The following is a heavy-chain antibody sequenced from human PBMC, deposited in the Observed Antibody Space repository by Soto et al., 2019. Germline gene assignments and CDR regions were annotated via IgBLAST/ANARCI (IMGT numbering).Heavy chain of an antibody. V-gene: IGHV4-4*02. CDR2: IYHSGST. J-gene: IGHJ4*02. CDR3: ARATGMAPFDY. Sequence: TSETLSLTCAVSGGSISSSNWWSWVRQPPGKGLEWIGEIYHSGSTNYNPSLKSRVTISVDKSKNQFSLKLNSVTAADTAVYYCARATGMAPFDYWGQGTLVTVS. D-gene: IGHD5-18*01. CDR1: GGSISSSNW.